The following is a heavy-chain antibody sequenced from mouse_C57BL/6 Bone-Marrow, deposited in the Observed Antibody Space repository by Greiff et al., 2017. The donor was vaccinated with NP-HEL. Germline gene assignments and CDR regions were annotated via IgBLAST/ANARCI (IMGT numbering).Heavy chain of an antibody. CDR3: ARLPYDGYYRGFAY. CDR2: IWPGGGT. D-gene: IGHD2-3*01. J-gene: IGHJ3*01. V-gene: IGHV2-9-1*01. CDR1: GFSLTSYA. Sequence: VMLVESGPGLVAPSQSLSITCTVSGFSLTSYAISWVRQPPGKGLEWLGVIWPGGGTNYNSALKSRLSISKDNSKSQVFLKMNSLQTDDTARYYGARLPYDGYYRGFAYWGQGTLVTVSA.